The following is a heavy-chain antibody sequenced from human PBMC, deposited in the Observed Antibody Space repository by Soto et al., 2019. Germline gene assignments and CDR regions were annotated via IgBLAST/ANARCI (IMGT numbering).Heavy chain of an antibody. CDR3: ASPSDGVRFLEWLPCDV. V-gene: IGHV1-69*06. Sequence: QVQLVQSEAEVKKPGSSVRVSCKSSGGTVSSYSLSWLRQAPGQGLEWVGGILPLRQTPKYAQKFQGRVTISVDRSTNTGYMDLTRLTSEDTAVYYCASPSDGVRFLEWLPCDVWGQGTLVTVSS. D-gene: IGHD3-3*01. CDR2: ILPLRQTP. CDR1: GGTVSSYS. J-gene: IGHJ1*01.